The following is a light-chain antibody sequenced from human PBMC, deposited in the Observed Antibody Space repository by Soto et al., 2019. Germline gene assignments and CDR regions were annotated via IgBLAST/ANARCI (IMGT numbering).Light chain of an antibody. V-gene: IGKV3-11*01. Sequence: EFVLTQSPATLSLSPGERATLSSRASQSVSSYLAWYQQKPGQAPRLLIYDTSNRATGVPARSSGSGSGTDFTLTISSLEPEDFAVYYCQQRSNWPPITFGQGTRLEIK. J-gene: IGKJ5*01. CDR2: DTS. CDR3: QQRSNWPPIT. CDR1: QSVSSY.